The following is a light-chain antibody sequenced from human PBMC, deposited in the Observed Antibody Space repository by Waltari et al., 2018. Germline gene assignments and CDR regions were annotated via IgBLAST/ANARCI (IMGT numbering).Light chain of an antibody. J-gene: IGLJ1*01. CDR1: SRDVGGYNC. V-gene: IGLV2-14*01. Sequence: QSALTQPAFVSGYPGQSITISCTATSRDVGGYNCNPWYQQHPDKAPKLVIYDVTNRPSGVSNRFSGSKSGNTASLTISGLQTEDEADYYCSSYTTTSTLVFGTGTKVTVL. CDR2: DVT. CDR3: SSYTTTSTLV.